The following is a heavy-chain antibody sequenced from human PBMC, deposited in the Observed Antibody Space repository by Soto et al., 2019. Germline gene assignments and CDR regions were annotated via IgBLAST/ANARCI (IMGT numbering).Heavy chain of an antibody. D-gene: IGHD2-8*01. Sequence: GASVKVSCKASGYTFTSYAMHWVRQAPGQRLEWMGWINAGNGNTKYSQKFQGRVTITRDTSASTAYMELSSLRSEDTAVYYCARFSMGYCTNGVCGNRFAPWGQGTVVTVSS. CDR2: INAGNGNT. J-gene: IGHJ5*02. CDR1: GYTFTSYA. V-gene: IGHV1-3*01. CDR3: ARFSMGYCTNGVCGNRFAP.